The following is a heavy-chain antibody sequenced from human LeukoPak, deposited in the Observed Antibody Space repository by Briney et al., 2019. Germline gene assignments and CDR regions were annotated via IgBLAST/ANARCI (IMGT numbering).Heavy chain of an antibody. CDR3: ARAQRYCSGGSCYFDY. J-gene: IGHJ4*02. CDR1: GFTFSDYC. Sequence: GGSLRLSCAASGFTFSDYCMSWIRQAPGKGLEWVSYISSSSSYTNYADSVKGRFTISRDNAKNSLYLQMNSLRAEDTAVYYCARAQRYCSGGSCYFDYWGQGTLVTVSS. V-gene: IGHV3-11*06. D-gene: IGHD2-15*01. CDR2: ISSSSSYT.